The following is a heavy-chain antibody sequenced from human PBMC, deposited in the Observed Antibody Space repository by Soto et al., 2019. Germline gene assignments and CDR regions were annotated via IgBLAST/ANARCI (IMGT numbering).Heavy chain of an antibody. CDR1: GGTFSSYS. CDR3: ARDGGRHSGGIDY. V-gene: IGHV1-69*01. Sequence: QVQLVQSGAEVKKPGSSVKVSCKASGGTFSSYSINWVRQAPGQGLEWMGEIIPIFGTANYAQKFQGRVTITADESTSTAYMELSRLRSEHTAVYYCARDGGRHSGGIDYWGQGTLVTVSS. CDR2: IIPIFGTA. D-gene: IGHD1-26*01. J-gene: IGHJ4*02.